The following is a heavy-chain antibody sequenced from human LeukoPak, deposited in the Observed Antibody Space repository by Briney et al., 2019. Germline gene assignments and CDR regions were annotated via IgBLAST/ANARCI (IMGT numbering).Heavy chain of an antibody. V-gene: IGHV1-46*01. D-gene: IGHD4-17*01. CDR1: GYTFTSYY. J-gene: IGHJ4*02. CDR2: INPSGGST. CDR3: ARIGDGGDYDDFAKRLDY. Sequence: ASVKVSCKASGYTFTSYYMHWVRQAPGQGLEWMGIINPSGGSTSYAQKFQGRVTMTRDTSTSTVYMELSSLRSEDTAVYYCARIGDGGDYDDFAKRLDYWGQGTLVTVSS.